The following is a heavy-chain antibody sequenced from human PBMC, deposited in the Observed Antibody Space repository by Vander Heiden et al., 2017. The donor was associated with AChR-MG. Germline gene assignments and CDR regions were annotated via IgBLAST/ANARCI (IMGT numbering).Heavy chain of an antibody. CDR2: ISGSGSHT. CDR3: LKEFDSVWGSYRPLDF. D-gene: IGHD3-16*02. CDR1: VFLFTHFA. V-gene: IGHV3-23*01. Sequence: EVRLLATGGSLVQPGGSLRLACVGTVFLFTHFAISWVRTAPGKGLECQSAISGSGSHTFYENSVRCRFTIPRDTSKNTLYLKMSSLQDGDTALYYCLKEFDSVWGSYRPLDFWGQGALVTVSS. J-gene: IGHJ4*02.